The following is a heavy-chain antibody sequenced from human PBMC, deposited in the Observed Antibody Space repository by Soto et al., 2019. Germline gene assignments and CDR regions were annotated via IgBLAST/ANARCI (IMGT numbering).Heavy chain of an antibody. CDR3: AAQDSGGDYAEY. D-gene: IGHD3-22*01. CDR2: INYSGSN. J-gene: IGHJ4*02. CDR1: GDSVTISDYY. Sequence: QLQLQESGPGLMKPSETLSLTCTVSGDSVTISDYYWGWIRQPPGKGLEGIGSINYSGSNYYNPSLKSRGTITGDTTKKQLSLKLTSVTAADAAVDYCAAQDSGGDYAEYWGQGTLVTVSA. V-gene: IGHV4-39*01.